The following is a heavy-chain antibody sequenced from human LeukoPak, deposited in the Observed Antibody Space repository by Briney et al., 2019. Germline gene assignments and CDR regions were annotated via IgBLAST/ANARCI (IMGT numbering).Heavy chain of an antibody. CDR1: GYTFTSYY. J-gene: IGHJ4*02. CDR2: INPSGGST. V-gene: IGHV1-46*01. Sequence: ASVNVSCKASGYTFTSYYMHWVRQAPGQGLEWMGIINPSGGSTSYAQKFQSRVTMTRDTSTSTVYMELSSLRSEDTAVYYCATDLASYYFDYWGQGTLVTVSS. CDR3: ATDLASYYFDY.